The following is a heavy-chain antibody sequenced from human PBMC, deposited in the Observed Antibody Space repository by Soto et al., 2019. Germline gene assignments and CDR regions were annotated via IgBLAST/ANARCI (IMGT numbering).Heavy chain of an antibody. CDR1: GDSVSSNSAA. J-gene: IGHJ6*02. D-gene: IGHD6-13*01. CDR2: TYYRSKCYN. Sequence: PSQTLSLTCAISGDSVSSNSAAWNWIRQSPSRGLEWLGRTYYRSKCYNDYAVSVKSRITINPDTSKNQFSLQLNSVTPEDTAVHYFARVGYSSSQSGMDVWGQGTTVTVSS. CDR3: ARVGYSSSQSGMDV. V-gene: IGHV6-1*01.